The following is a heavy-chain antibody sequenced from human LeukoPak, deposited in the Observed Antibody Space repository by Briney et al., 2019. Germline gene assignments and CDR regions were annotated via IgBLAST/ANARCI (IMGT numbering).Heavy chain of an antibody. J-gene: IGHJ4*02. CDR3: TRAHLYQPYYDFWSGYYNY. D-gene: IGHD3-3*01. CDR1: GFTFGDYA. V-gene: IGHV3-49*04. Sequence: GGSLRLSCTASGFTFGDYAMSWVHQAPGKGLEWVGFIRSKAYGGTTEYAASVKGRFTISRDDSKSIAYLQMNSLKTEDTAVYYCTRAHLYQPYYDFWSGYYNYWGQGTLVAVSS. CDR2: IRSKAYGGTT.